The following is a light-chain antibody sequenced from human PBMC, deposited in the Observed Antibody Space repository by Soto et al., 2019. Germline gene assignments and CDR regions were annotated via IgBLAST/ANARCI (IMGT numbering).Light chain of an antibody. CDR2: DAS. J-gene: IGKJ1*01. Sequence: QMTQSPSTLSASVGDRVTITFRSSQSISSWLAWYQQKPGKAPKLLIYDASSLESGVPSRFSGSGSGTEFTLTITSLQPDDFATYYCQQYTSYPWTFAQGTKVDIK. V-gene: IGKV1-5*01. CDR3: QQYTSYPWT. CDR1: QSISSW.